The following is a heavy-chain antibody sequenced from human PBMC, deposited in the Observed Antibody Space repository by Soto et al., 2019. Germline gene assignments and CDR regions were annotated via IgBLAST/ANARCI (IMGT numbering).Heavy chain of an antibody. D-gene: IGHD3-16*02. Sequence: QVQLVQSGAEVKKPGASVKVSCKASGYTFTNYVMYLVRQAPGQSLEWVGWINAASGNTKYSQKFQDRVTLTRDTSAATVCMEMSSLGLEDTAVYFCARGRASFHVDNWGQGTPVTVSS. J-gene: IGHJ4*02. CDR2: INAASGNT. V-gene: IGHV1-3*01. CDR3: ARGRASFHVDN. CDR1: GYTFTNYV.